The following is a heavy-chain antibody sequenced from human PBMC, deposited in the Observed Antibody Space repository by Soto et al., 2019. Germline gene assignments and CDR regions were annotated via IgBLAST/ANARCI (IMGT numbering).Heavy chain of an antibody. Sequence: SETLSLTCTVSGGSISSGGYYWSWIRQHPGKGLEWIGYIYYSGSTYYNPSLKSRVTISVDTSKNQFSLKLSSVTAADTAVYYCARIPSQLWFGELGDQPFDYWGQGTLVTAPQ. CDR2: IYYSGST. J-gene: IGHJ4*02. V-gene: IGHV4-31*03. D-gene: IGHD3-10*01. CDR3: ARIPSQLWFGELGDQPFDY. CDR1: GGSISSGGYY.